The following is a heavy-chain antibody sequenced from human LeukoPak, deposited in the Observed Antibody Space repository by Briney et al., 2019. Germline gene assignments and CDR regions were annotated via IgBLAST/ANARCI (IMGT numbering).Heavy chain of an antibody. V-gene: IGHV1-3*01. CDR2: INAGNGNT. D-gene: IGHD2-15*01. CDR1: GYTFTSYA. J-gene: IGHJ4*02. Sequence: GASVKVSCKASGYTFTSYAMHWVRQAPGQRLEWMGWINAGNGNTKYSQKFQGRVTITRDTSASTAYMELSSLRSEDTAVYYCARALRCSGGSCYPIDYWGQGTLVTVSS. CDR3: ARALRCSGGSCYPIDY.